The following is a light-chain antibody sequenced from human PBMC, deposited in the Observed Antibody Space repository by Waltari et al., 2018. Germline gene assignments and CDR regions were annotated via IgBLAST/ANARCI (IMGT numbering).Light chain of an antibody. J-gene: IGKJ1*01. CDR1: QSVSRA. CDR3: QHYLRIPVT. V-gene: IGKV3-20*01. CDR2: GAS. Sequence: EIVLTQSPGTLSLSLGERATVSCRASQSVSRALAWYQQKPGQAPRLLIYGASTRATGIPERFSGSGSGTDFSLTISRLEPDDFAVYSCQHYLRIPVTFGQGTTVEI.